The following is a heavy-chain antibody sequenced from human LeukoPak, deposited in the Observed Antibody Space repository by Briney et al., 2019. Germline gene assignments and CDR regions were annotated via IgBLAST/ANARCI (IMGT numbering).Heavy chain of an antibody. V-gene: IGHV4-4*02. D-gene: IGHD5-18*01. Sequence: SETLSLTRAVSGGSISSSNWWSWVRQPPGKGLEWIGEIYHGGNTNYNPSLKSRVTISVDKSKNQFSLKLGSVTAADTAVYYCAISTAWRYYFDYWGQGTLVTVSS. CDR3: AISTAWRYYFDY. CDR2: IYHGGNT. CDR1: GGSISSSNW. J-gene: IGHJ4*02.